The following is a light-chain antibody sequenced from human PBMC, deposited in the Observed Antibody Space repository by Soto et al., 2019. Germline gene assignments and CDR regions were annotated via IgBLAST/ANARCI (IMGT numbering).Light chain of an antibody. V-gene: IGLV2-14*01. CDR3: FSYTSSGTYG. CDR1: SSEVGNYKY. J-gene: IGLJ1*01. CDR2: EVS. Sequence: QSVLTQPASVSGSPGQSITISCTGTSSEVGNYKYVSWYQQHPGKAPKLMIYEVSNRPSGVSNRFSGSKSGNTASLTISGLQAEDETDYYCFSYTSSGTYGFGTGTKLTVL.